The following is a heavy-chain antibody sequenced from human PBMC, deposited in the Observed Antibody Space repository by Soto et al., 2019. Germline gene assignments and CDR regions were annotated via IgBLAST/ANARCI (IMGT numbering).Heavy chain of an antibody. Sequence: SLSLTCAISGDSVSSNSAAWNWIRQSPSRGLEWLGRTYYRSKWYNDYAVSVKSRITINPDTSKNQFSLQLNSVTPEATAVYYCAREVKGYYDSSGYSAPSAEYFQHWGQGTLVTVSS. CDR1: GDSVSSNSAA. CDR2: TYYRSKWYN. CDR3: AREVKGYYDSSGYSAPSAEYFQH. J-gene: IGHJ1*01. D-gene: IGHD3-22*01. V-gene: IGHV6-1*01.